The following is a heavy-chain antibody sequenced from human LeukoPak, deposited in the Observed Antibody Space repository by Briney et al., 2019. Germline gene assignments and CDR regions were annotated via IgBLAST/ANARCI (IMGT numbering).Heavy chain of an antibody. CDR2: ITASGTAM. CDR1: GFTFSSYS. D-gene: IGHD1-26*01. Sequence: GGSLRLSCAASGFTFSSYSMNWVRQTPGKGLEWVSHITASGTAMFYADSVKGRFTISRDNAKNSLYLQMNSLRDEDTAVYYCASSGSYRFDYWGQGTLVTVSS. V-gene: IGHV3-48*02. CDR3: ASSGSYRFDY. J-gene: IGHJ4*02.